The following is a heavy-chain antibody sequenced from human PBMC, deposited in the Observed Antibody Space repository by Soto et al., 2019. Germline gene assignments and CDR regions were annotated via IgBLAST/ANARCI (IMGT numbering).Heavy chain of an antibody. Sequence: QVQLQESGPGLVKPSGTRSLTCAVSGGSISSSNWWRWVRQRPGKGPEWIGEIYHSGSTNYNPSLKSRVTISVDKSKNQFSLKLSSVTAADTAVYYCARDGGSSGYWAHDYWGQGTLVTVSS. J-gene: IGHJ4*02. CDR3: ARDGGSSGYWAHDY. D-gene: IGHD3-22*01. V-gene: IGHV4-4*02. CDR1: GGSISSSNW. CDR2: IYHSGST.